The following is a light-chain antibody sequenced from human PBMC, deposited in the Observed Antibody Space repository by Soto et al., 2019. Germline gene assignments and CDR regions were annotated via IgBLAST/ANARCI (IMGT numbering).Light chain of an antibody. Sequence: QAVLTQSPSASASLGASVKLTCTLSSGHSSYVIAWHQQQPEKGPRYLMNLNSDGSHSKGDGIPDRFSGSSSGAERYLTISSLQSQDEADYYCQTWGTGIPGPYVFGIGTQLTVL. CDR1: SGHSSYV. V-gene: IGLV4-69*01. CDR3: QTWGTGIPGPYV. J-gene: IGLJ1*01. CDR2: LNSDGSH.